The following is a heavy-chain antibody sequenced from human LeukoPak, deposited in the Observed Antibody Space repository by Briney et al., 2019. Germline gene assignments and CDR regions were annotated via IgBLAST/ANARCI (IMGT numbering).Heavy chain of an antibody. D-gene: IGHD3-22*01. CDR2: TYTRGNS. CDR1: GFTFSSYS. V-gene: IGHV3-53*01. J-gene: IGHJ3*02. Sequence: GGSLRLSCAASGFTFSSYSMNWVRQAPGKGLEWVSVTYTRGNSYYTDSVKGRFIISRDTSKNTMDLQMNSLRPEDSALYFCARGGRGSAAVVAPRSFDIWGQGTMVAVSS. CDR3: ARGGRGSAAVVAPRSFDI.